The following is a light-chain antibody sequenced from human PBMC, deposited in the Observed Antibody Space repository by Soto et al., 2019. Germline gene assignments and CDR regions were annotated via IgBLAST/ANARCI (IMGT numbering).Light chain of an antibody. CDR1: SSNIGSNY. Sequence: QSVLTQPPSASRTPGQRVTISCSGSSSNIGSNYVYWYQQLPGTAPKLLIYRNNQRPSGVPDRFSGSKSGTSASLAISGLRSEDEADYYCAAWDDSLSVVFGGGTQLTVL. CDR2: RNN. V-gene: IGLV1-47*01. CDR3: AAWDDSLSVV. J-gene: IGLJ2*01.